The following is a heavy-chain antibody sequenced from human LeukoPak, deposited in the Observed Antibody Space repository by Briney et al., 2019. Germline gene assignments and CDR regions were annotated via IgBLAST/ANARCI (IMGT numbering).Heavy chain of an antibody. D-gene: IGHD3-3*01. CDR3: ARDGYYDFWSGYYHNWFDP. CDR1: GYTFTSYY. J-gene: IGHJ5*02. V-gene: IGHV1-46*01. Sequence: ASVKVSCKASGYTFTSYYMHWVRQAPGQGLEWMGIINPSGGSTSYAQKFQGRVTMTRDTSTSTVYMELSSLRSDDTAVYYCARDGYYDFWSGYYHNWFDPWGQGTLVTVSS. CDR2: INPSGGST.